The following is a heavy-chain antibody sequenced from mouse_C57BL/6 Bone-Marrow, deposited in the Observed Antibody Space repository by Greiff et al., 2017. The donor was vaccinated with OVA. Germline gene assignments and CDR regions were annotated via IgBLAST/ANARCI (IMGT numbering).Heavy chain of an antibody. J-gene: IGHJ2*01. CDR2: INYDGSST. V-gene: IGHV5-16*01. D-gene: IGHD1-1*01. CDR3: ARESYYYGSSYLFDY. CDR1: GFTFSDYY. Sequence: EVKLMESEGGLVQPGSSMKLSCTASGFTFSDYYMAWVRQVPEKGLEWVANINYDGSSTYYLDSLKSRFIISRDNAKNILYLQMSSLKSEDTATYYCARESYYYGSSYLFDYWGQGTTLTVSS.